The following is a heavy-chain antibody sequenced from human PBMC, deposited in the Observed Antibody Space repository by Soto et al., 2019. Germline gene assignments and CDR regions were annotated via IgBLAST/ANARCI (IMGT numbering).Heavy chain of an antibody. D-gene: IGHD1-26*01. CDR1: GFTFSSYG. J-gene: IGHJ4*02. CDR2: ISFDGSEK. V-gene: IGHV3-30*18. CDR3: AKEREVLPWEPPGY. Sequence: QVQLVESGGGVVQPGRSLRLSCAASGFTFSSYGMHWVRQAPGKGLEWVAVISFDGSEKYYAASVKGRFTISRDNSKDTLYLQMNSLRPEDTAVYYCAKEREVLPWEPPGYWGQGTLVTVSS.